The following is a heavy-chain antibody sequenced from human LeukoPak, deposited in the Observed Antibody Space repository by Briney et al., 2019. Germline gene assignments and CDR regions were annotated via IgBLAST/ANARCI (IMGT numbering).Heavy chain of an antibody. Sequence: GGSLRLSCAVTGLTFSNYAMSWVRQAPGKGPEWVSDISGSGGVTHYADSVKGRFAISKDNSKNTVYLQMNSLRVEDTAVYYCARGMAGYGGYDYWGQGTLVTVSS. CDR1: GLTFSNYA. CDR3: ARGMAGYGGYDY. J-gene: IGHJ4*02. CDR2: ISGSGGVT. V-gene: IGHV3-23*01. D-gene: IGHD5-12*01.